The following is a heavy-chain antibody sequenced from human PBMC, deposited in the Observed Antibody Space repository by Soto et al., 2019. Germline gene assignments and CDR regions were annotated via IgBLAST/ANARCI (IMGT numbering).Heavy chain of an antibody. Sequence: QVQLQESGPGLVMPSETLSLTCTVSGDSISGSPYFWGWIRHPPGKRLEWIGSIFYDGYTLYTPSLKSRVTISVDTSKNQFSLKLTSVAAADTAIYFCARLQAAVPHYWGQGILVTVSS. CDR2: IFYDGYT. D-gene: IGHD6-13*01. J-gene: IGHJ4*02. CDR3: ARLQAAVPHY. V-gene: IGHV4-39*01. CDR1: GDSISGSPYF.